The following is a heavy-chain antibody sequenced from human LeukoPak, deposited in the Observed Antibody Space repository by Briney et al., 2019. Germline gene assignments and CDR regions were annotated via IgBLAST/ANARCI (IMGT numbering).Heavy chain of an antibody. V-gene: IGHV3-48*03. CDR1: GFTFSSYE. J-gene: IGHJ4*02. CDR2: ISSSGSTI. Sequence: GGSLRLSCAASGFTFSSYEMNWVRQAPGKGLEWVSYISSSGSTIYYADSVKGRFTISRDNAKNSLYLQMNSLRAEDTAVYYCARELWFGEYFDYWGQGTLVTVSS. D-gene: IGHD3-10*01. CDR3: ARELWFGEYFDY.